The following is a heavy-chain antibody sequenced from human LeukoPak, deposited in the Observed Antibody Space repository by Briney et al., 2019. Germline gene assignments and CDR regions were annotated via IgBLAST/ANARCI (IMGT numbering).Heavy chain of an antibody. D-gene: IGHD3-10*01. J-gene: IGHJ4*02. CDR3: VRGSIWSPDK. V-gene: IGHV3-30*04. CDR2: ISYDGSNK. CDR1: GVTFSSYA. Sequence: GGSLRLSCAASGVTFSSYAMHWVRQAPGKGLEWVAVISYDGSNKYYADSVKGRFTISRDNSKNTLYLQMNSLRAEDTAVYYCVRGSIWSPDKWGQGTLVTVSS.